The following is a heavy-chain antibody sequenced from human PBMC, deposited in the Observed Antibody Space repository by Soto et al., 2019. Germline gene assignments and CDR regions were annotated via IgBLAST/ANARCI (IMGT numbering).Heavy chain of an antibody. CDR3: ARGHEGIVATQ. V-gene: IGHV4-34*01. CDR2: IKDGGST. Sequence: QVQLQQWGAGLLKPSETLSLTCAVNGGSLSGYYWSWIRQPPGKGLEWIGEIKDGGSTNYSPSLRGRVTISADTAKNQFSLRLNSVTAADTAVYFCARGHEGIVATQWGQGTLVTVSS. CDR1: GGSLSGYY. D-gene: IGHD5-12*01. J-gene: IGHJ4*02.